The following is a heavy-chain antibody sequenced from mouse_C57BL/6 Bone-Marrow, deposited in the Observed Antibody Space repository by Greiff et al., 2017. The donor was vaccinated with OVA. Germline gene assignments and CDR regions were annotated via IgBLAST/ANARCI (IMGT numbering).Heavy chain of an antibody. J-gene: IGHJ3*01. Sequence: LVESGPELVKPGASVKLSCKASGYTFTSYDINWVKQRPGQGLEWIGWIYPRDGSTKYNEKFKGKATLTVDTSSSTAYMELHSLTSEDSAVYFCARAGYSNPAWFAYWGQGTLVTVSA. D-gene: IGHD2-5*01. CDR2: IYPRDGST. CDR3: ARAGYSNPAWFAY. V-gene: IGHV1-85*01. CDR1: GYTFTSYD.